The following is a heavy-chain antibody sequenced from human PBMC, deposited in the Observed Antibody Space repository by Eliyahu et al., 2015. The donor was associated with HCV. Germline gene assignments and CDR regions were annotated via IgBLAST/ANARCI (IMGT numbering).Heavy chain of an antibody. Sequence: QLQLQESGPGLVKPSETLSLTCTVSGGSISSSSYYWGWXRQPPGKGLEWIGSIYYSGSTYYNPSLKSRVTISVDTSKNQFSLKLSSVTAADTAVYYCARPTGNGYYDFWSGYDFGAFDIWGQGTMVTVSS. CDR3: ARPTGNGYYDFWSGYDFGAFDI. D-gene: IGHD3-3*01. CDR2: IYYSGST. V-gene: IGHV4-39*01. J-gene: IGHJ3*02. CDR1: GGSISSSSYY.